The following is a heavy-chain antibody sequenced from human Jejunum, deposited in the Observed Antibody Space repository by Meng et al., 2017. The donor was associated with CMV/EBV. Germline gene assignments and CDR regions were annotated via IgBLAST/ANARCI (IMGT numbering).Heavy chain of an antibody. Sequence: QVQLQESGPGLVKPSETLSLICTVSGGSINNYYWNWIRQSAGKGLEWIGRIYTSGSTNYNPSLQSRVTMSVDTSKNQFSLKLTSVTAADTAVYYCARGYSSDWYDYWGQGALVTVFS. J-gene: IGHJ4*02. V-gene: IGHV4-4*07. CDR1: GGSINNYY. D-gene: IGHD6-19*01. CDR3: ARGYSSDWYDY. CDR2: IYTSGST.